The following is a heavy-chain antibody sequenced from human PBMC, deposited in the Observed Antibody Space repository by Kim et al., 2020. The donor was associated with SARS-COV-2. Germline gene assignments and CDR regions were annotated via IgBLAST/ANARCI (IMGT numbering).Heavy chain of an antibody. D-gene: IGHD1-1*01. CDR1: GSSISSGYY. Sequence: SETLSLTCTVSGSSISSGYYWGWIRQPPGKGLEWIGSIYHSGSTYYNPSLKSRVTISVDTSKNQFYLKLSCVTAADTAVYYCAREENNWNDGGGAFDIWGQGTMVTVSS. V-gene: IGHV4-38-2*02. CDR3: AREENNWNDGGGAFDI. CDR2: IYHSGST. J-gene: IGHJ3*02.